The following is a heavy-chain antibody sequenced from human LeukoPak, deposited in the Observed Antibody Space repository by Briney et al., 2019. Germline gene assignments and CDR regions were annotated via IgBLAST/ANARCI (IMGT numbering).Heavy chain of an antibody. Sequence: TGGSLRLSCAASGSIVSNNYMNWVRQAPGKGLEWVSIIYANGNSYYEDSVKGRFTISRDNSKTGMYLQMDSLRAEDTAMYYCVREDLGIEYWGQGTLVIVSS. CDR1: GSIVSNNY. CDR2: IYANGNS. CDR3: VREDLGIEY. J-gene: IGHJ4*02. V-gene: IGHV3-53*01. D-gene: IGHD3-16*01.